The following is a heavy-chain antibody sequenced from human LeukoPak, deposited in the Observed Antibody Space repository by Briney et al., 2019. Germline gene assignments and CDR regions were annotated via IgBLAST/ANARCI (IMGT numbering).Heavy chain of an antibody. CDR1: GYTFTSYA. J-gene: IGHJ2*01. D-gene: IGHD2-15*01. Sequence: ASVKVSCTASGYTFTSYAMNRVRQAPGQGLEWMGWINTNTGNPTYAQGFTGRFVFSLDTSVSTAYLQISSLKAEDTAVYYCAREYSTSPTSWYFDLWGRGTLVTVSS. CDR3: AREYSTSPTSWYFDL. V-gene: IGHV7-4-1*02. CDR2: INTNTGNP.